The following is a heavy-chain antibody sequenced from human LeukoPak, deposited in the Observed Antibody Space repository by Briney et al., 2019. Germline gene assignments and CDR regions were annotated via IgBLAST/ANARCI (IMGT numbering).Heavy chain of an antibody. J-gene: IGHJ4*02. D-gene: IGHD2-15*01. V-gene: IGHV1-46*01. CDR1: GNSFTNYN. CDR3: AREFAAPYRFDD. CDR2: ISPSDGAT. Sequence: ASVKVSCKASGNSFTNYNMNWVRLAPGQGLEWVGIISPSDGATNYAQKFQGRVTMTRDTSTSTVYMELSSLKSEDTAVYYCAREFAAPYRFDDWGQGTLVTVSS.